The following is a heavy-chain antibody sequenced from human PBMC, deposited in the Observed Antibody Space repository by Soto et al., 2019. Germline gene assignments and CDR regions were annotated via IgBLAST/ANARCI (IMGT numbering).Heavy chain of an antibody. V-gene: IGHV1-8*01. D-gene: IGHD2-21*02. J-gene: IGHJ4*02. CDR1: GYTFTSYD. CDR3: TRGASSTASAPKD. CDR2: MNPNSGNT. Sequence: ASVKVSCKASGYTFTSYDINWVRQATGQGLEWMGWMNPNSGNTGYAQKFQGRVTMTRNTSISTAYMELSSLRAEDTAVYYCTRGASSTASAPKDWGKGTLVTVSS.